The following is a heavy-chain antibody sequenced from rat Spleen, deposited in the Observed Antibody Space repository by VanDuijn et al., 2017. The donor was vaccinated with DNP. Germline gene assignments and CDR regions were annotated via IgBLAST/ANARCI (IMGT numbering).Heavy chain of an antibody. CDR3: ARCSSSFDY. Sequence: QIQLQQSGAELAKPGSSVKISCKASGYTFTNYDISWIKQTTGQGLEYLGYINTGSGNIYYNDKFKGQATLTVDKSSSTAFLQLSSLTAEDTAVYFCARCSSSFDYWGQGVMVTVSS. CDR1: GYTFTNYD. V-gene: IGHV1-57*01. J-gene: IGHJ2*01. D-gene: IGHD1-2*01. CDR2: INTGSGNI.